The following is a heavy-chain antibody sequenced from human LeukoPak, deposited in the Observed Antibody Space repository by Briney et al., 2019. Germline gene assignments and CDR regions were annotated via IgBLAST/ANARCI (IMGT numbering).Heavy chain of an antibody. Sequence: GSSVKVSCKASGGTLRKYTISWVRKAPGQGLEWVGGIIPILGRTDYAQKFQGRVTITADESTYTAYMDLTSLRSEDTAVYYCARGAHLPGYSSSWLPQHNWFDPWGQGTLVTVSS. CDR1: GGTLRKYT. CDR3: ARGAHLPGYSSSWLPQHNWFDP. CDR2: IIPILGRT. D-gene: IGHD6-13*01. V-gene: IGHV1-69*16. J-gene: IGHJ5*02.